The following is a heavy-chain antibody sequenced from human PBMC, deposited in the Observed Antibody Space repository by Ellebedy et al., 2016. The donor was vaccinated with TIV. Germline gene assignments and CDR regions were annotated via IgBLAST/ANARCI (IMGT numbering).Heavy chain of an antibody. D-gene: IGHD1-26*01. Sequence: AASVKVSCKASGYTFKNFAITWVRQAPGQGLEWMGWISASNGDTHYAHGLQDRVTMTTDTSTSTAYIEVRSLTSEDTAVYFCARWQELLQSDNWGQGTLITVSS. J-gene: IGHJ4*02. CDR2: ISASNGDT. CDR3: ARWQELLQSDN. V-gene: IGHV1-18*01. CDR1: GYTFKNFA.